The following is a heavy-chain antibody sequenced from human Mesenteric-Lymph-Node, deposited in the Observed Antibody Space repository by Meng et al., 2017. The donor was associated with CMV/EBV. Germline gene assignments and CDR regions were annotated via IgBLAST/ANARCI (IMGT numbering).Heavy chain of an antibody. Sequence: LTCTVSGGSIRSSSYYGGWIRQPRGKGLEWIGSRYYSGSTYYNPSLKSRVTISVDTSKNQFSLKLSSVTAADTAVYYCARPRWEVLDAFDIWGQGTMVTV. CDR1: GGSIRSSSYY. D-gene: IGHD1-26*01. CDR2: RYYSGST. J-gene: IGHJ3*02. V-gene: IGHV4-39*01. CDR3: ARPRWEVLDAFDI.